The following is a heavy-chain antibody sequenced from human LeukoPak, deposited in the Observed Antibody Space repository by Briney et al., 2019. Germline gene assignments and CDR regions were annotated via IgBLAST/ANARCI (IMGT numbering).Heavy chain of an antibody. CDR1: GFTFSDYY. J-gene: IGHJ4*02. Sequence: PGGSLRLSCAASGFTFSDYYMSWVRQAPGKGLEWVSVTYSGGTTYYADSVKGRFTISRDNSKNTLYLQMNSLRAEDTAVYYCARDPGSYLDYWGQGTLVTVSS. CDR3: ARDPGSYLDY. D-gene: IGHD1-26*01. CDR2: TYSGGTT. V-gene: IGHV3-53*01.